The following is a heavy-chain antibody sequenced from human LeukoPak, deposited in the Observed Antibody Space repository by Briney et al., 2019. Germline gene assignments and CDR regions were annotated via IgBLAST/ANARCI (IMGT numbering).Heavy chain of an antibody. D-gene: IGHD3-10*01. Sequence: SEALSLTCTVSGGSISSSSYYWGWIRQPPGKGLEWIGSIYYSGSTYYNPPLKSRVTISVDTSKNQFSLKLSSVTAADTAVYYCAVWFGEFPAWGQGTMVTVSS. J-gene: IGHJ3*01. CDR2: IYYSGST. CDR3: AVWFGEFPA. CDR1: GGSISSSSYY. V-gene: IGHV4-39*07.